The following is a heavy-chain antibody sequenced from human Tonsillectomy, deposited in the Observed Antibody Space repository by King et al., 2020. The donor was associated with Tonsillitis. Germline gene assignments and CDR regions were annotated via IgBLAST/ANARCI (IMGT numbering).Heavy chain of an antibody. CDR3: ARDRDDFWSGYYYV. CDR1: GFTFSNYN. D-gene: IGHD3-3*01. V-gene: IGHV3-21*01. CDR2: ITSSSSYI. J-gene: IGHJ4*02. Sequence: VQLVESGGGLVKPGGSLRLSCAASGFTFSNYNMHWVRQAPGKGLEWVSSITSSSSYIYYADSVKGRFTIYRDNAKNSLYLQMNSLRAEDTAVYHCARDRDDFWSGYYYVWGQGTLVTVSS.